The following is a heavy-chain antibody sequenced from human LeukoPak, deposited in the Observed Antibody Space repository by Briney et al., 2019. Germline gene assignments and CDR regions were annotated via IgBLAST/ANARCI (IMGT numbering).Heavy chain of an antibody. Sequence: SETLSLTCTVSGDSISNYCWTWIRQPPGKGLAWIGGFCNSGSTNYNPSLKSRVTISVDTSKNQFSLKLSSVTAADTAVYYCARITRLGLDWYFDLWGRGTLVTVSS. CDR1: GDSISNYC. J-gene: IGHJ2*01. CDR3: ARITRLGLDWYFDL. CDR2: FCNSGST. D-gene: IGHD1-1*01. V-gene: IGHV4-59*08.